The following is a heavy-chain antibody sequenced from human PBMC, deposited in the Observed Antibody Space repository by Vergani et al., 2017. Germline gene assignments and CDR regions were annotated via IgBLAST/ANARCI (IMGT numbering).Heavy chain of an antibody. Sequence: QVQLQQWGGGLLKPSETLSLTCVVNGGSFTSYHWTWIRQSPGEGLEWVGDIGLTGRPGYNPSLKRRLTMSVDKSRNQISLTINSVTATDTAIYFCARVNTETNGHLYYYYYMDVWGQGTAVTVS. CDR3: ARVNTETNGHLYYYYYMDV. V-gene: IGHV4-34*01. CDR1: GGSFTSYH. J-gene: IGHJ6*03. CDR2: IGLTGRP. D-gene: IGHD4-11*01.